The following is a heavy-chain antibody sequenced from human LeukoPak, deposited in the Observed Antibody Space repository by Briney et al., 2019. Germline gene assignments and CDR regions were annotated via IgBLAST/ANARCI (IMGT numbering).Heavy chain of an antibody. CDR3: AREVSQSVGATPYFDY. CDR1: GGSISSSSYY. CDR2: VYDSGST. Sequence: PAETLSLTCTVSGGSISSSSYYWGWIRQPPGKGLEWIGYVYDSGSTNYNPSLKSRVTISADMSKNQFSLKLSSVTAADTAVYYCAREVSQSVGATPYFDYWGQGTLVTVSS. D-gene: IGHD1-26*01. V-gene: IGHV4-61*05. J-gene: IGHJ4*02.